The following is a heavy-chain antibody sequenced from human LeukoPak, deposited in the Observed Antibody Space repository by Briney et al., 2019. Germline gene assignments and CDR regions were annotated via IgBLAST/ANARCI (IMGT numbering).Heavy chain of an antibody. V-gene: IGHV4-59*08. Sequence: PSETLSLTCTVSGGSISSYYWSWIRQPPGKGLEWIGYIYYSGSTNYNPSLKSRVTISVDTSKNQFSLKLSSVTAADTAVYYCARHYDWVSRFDYWGQGTLVTVSS. D-gene: IGHD3-16*01. CDR1: GGSISSYY. J-gene: IGHJ4*02. CDR3: ARHYDWVSRFDY. CDR2: IYYSGST.